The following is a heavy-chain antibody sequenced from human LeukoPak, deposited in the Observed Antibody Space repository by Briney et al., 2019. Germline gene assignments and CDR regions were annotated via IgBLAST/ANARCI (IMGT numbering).Heavy chain of an antibody. CDR3: ITGGDLFDY. CDR1: GYSFTGYY. Sequence: ASVKVSFKASGYSFTGYYMHWVRQAPGQGLEWMGWINPNSGGTNYAQKFQGRVTMTRDTSISTAYMELSRLTSDDTAMYYCITGGDLFDYWGQGTLVTVSS. V-gene: IGHV1-2*02. D-gene: IGHD1-1*01. J-gene: IGHJ4*02. CDR2: INPNSGGT.